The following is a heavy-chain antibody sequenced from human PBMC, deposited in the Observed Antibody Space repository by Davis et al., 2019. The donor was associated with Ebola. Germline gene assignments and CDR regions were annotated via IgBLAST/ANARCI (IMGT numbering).Heavy chain of an antibody. CDR3: ARGISYYYDSSGYSRGGWFDP. CDR2: INHSGST. D-gene: IGHD3-22*01. V-gene: IGHV4-34*01. J-gene: IGHJ5*02. CDR1: GGSFSGYY. Sequence: PSETLSLTCAVYGGSFSGYYWSWIRQPPGKGLEWIGEINHSGSTNYNPSLKSRVTISVDTSKNQFSLKLSSVTAADTAVYYCARGISYYYDSSGYSRGGWFDPWGQGTLVTVSS.